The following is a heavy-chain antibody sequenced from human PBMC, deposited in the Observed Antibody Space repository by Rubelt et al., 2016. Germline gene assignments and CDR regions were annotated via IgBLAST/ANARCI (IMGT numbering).Heavy chain of an antibody. CDR1: GFTLSSYA. V-gene: IGHV3-30*04. D-gene: IGHD6-13*01. Sequence: PGRSLRLSCAASGFTLSSYAMHWVRQAPGKGLEWVAVVSYDGSNKYYADSVKGRFTISRDNSKNTRYLRMNSLRAEDTAVYYCARDYSSRWTYCFDHWGQGTLVAVSS. CDR2: VSYDGSNK. CDR3: ARDYSSRWTYCFDH. J-gene: IGHJ4*02.